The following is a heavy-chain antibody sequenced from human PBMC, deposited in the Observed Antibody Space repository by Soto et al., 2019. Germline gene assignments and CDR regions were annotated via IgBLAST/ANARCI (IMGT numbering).Heavy chain of an antibody. CDR1: GYTFTSYG. D-gene: IGHD6-25*01. V-gene: IGHV1-18*01. CDR3: ARDGDSSAYYYYYGMDV. J-gene: IGHJ6*02. CDR2: ISAYNGNT. Sequence: QVQLVQSGAEVKKPGASVKVSCKASGYTFTSYGISWVRQAPGQGLEWMGWISAYNGNTNYAQKLQGRVTMTTDTSTSTAYMERRSLRSDDTGVHYCARDGDSSAYYYYYGMDVWGQGTTVTVSS.